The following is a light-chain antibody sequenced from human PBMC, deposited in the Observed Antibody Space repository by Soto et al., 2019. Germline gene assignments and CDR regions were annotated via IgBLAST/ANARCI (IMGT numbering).Light chain of an antibody. CDR1: KSVSSN. V-gene: IGKV3-15*01. CDR2: GAS. J-gene: IGKJ2*01. CDR3: QQYNNWHPYT. Sequence: EIVMTQSPATLSVSPGERATLSCRASKSVSSNLAWYQHKPGQAPRLLIYGASTRATGIPARFSGSGSGTEFTLTISSPQSEDFAVYYYQQYNNWHPYTFGRGTKLEIK.